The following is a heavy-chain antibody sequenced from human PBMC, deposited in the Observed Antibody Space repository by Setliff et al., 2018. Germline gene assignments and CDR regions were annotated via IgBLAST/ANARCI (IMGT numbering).Heavy chain of an antibody. J-gene: IGHJ4*02. V-gene: IGHV3-23*01. CDR2: ISGSAQTT. D-gene: IGHD3-22*01. CDR3: AKDRPAYDSSGNFDY. CDR1: GFTFSSYA. Sequence: GGSLRLSCAASGFTFSSYAITWVRQAPGKGLEWVSMISGSAQTTYYADSVKGRFTISRDNSKNTLYLQLNSLRAEDTAVYYCAKDRPAYDSSGNFDYWGQGTLVTVSS.